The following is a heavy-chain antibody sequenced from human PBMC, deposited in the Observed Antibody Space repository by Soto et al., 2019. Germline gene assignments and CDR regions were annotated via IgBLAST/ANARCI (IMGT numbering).Heavy chain of an antibody. CDR2: IYYSGTT. V-gene: IGHV4-59*01. Sequence: QVQLQESGPGLVKPSETLSLTCTVSNGSISSYYWSWIRQPPGKGLEWIGFIYYSGTTNDNPSLRSRVTISVDTSKNRHSLKLGSVAAADTAVYYCASRLTEAATTGDGVDIWGHGTMVTVSS. CDR1: NGSISSYY. CDR3: ASRLTEAATTGDGVDI. D-gene: IGHD1-26*01. J-gene: IGHJ3*02.